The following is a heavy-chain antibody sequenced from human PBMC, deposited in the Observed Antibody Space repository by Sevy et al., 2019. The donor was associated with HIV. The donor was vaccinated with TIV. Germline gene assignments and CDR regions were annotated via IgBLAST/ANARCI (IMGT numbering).Heavy chain of an antibody. V-gene: IGHV3-33*01. CDR2: IWFDGSNT. D-gene: IGHD4-17*01. CDR3: ARDLEFYDYGDYGPAFMPDY. CDR1: GFTFSTYG. J-gene: IGHJ4*02. Sequence: GGSLRLSCAASGFTFSTYGMHWVRQAPGKGLEWVAVIWFDGSNTYYADSVKGRLPISRDIAKNTLHLQMNSLRAEDTAVYYCARDLEFYDYGDYGPAFMPDYWGQGTLVTVSS.